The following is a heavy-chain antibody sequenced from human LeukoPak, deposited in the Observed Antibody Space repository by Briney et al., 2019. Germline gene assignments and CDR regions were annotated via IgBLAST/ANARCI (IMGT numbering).Heavy chain of an antibody. CDR1: GFTLSNYA. CDR2: IGGDGI. V-gene: IGHV3-23*01. J-gene: IGHJ4*01. Sequence: GGSLTLSRTAPGFTLSNYAMSWIRQAPGKGQKWVSGIGGDGIFYAESVRGRFTISRDNSKNTLYLQMNGLRGDDTALYYCAKELAAAGNPAYDYWGQGILVTVCS. D-gene: IGHD6-13*01. CDR3: AKELAAAGNPAYDY.